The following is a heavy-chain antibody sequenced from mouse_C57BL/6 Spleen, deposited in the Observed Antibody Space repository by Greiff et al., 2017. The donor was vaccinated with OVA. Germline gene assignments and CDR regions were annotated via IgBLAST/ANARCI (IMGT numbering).Heavy chain of an antibody. V-gene: IGHV14-1*01. Sequence: EVNLVESGAELVRPGASVKLSCTASGFNIKDYYMHWVKQRPEQGLEWIGRIDPEDGDTEYAPKFQGKATMTADTSSNTAYLQLSSLTSEDTAVYYCTTVYYGSSPYYAMDYWGQGTSVTVSS. CDR2: IDPEDGDT. D-gene: IGHD1-1*01. CDR1: GFNIKDYY. CDR3: TTVYYGSSPYYAMDY. J-gene: IGHJ4*01.